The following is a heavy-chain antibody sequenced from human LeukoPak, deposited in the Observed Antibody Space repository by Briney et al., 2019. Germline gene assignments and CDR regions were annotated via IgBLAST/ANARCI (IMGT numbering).Heavy chain of an antibody. CDR1: GGSFSGYY. CDR3: ARGAEYITIFGLDPKGHDAFDI. D-gene: IGHD3-3*01. CDR2: INHSGST. V-gene: IGHV4-34*01. J-gene: IGHJ3*02. Sequence: PSETLSLTCAVYGGSFSGYYSSWIRQPPGKGLEWIGEINHSGSTNYNPSLKSRVTISVDTSKNQFSLKLSSVTAADTAVYYCARGAEYITIFGLDPKGHDAFDIWGQGTMVTVSS.